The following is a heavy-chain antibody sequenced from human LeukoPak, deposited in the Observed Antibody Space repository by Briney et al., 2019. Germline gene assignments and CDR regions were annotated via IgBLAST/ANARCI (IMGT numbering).Heavy chain of an antibody. Sequence: SETLSLTCGVYGGSFSGHYWSWIGQPPGKGLEWIGEINHSGSTNYNPSLKSRVTISVDTSKNQFSLKLSSVTAADTAVYYCARDGTGPFDYWGQGTLVTVSS. CDR3: ARDGTGPFDY. CDR2: INHSGST. D-gene: IGHD3/OR15-3a*01. V-gene: IGHV4-34*01. CDR1: GGSFSGHY. J-gene: IGHJ4*02.